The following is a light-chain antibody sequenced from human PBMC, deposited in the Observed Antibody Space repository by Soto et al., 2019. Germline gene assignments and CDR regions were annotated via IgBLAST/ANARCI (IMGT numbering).Light chain of an antibody. J-gene: IGKJ1*01. CDR3: LLQNSFPRT. CDR2: GAS. V-gene: IGKV1-17*02. CDR1: HGIRIA. Sequence: DIQMTQSPSSLSASVGDRVTITCRASHGIRIALGWFQQRPGKAPKRLIYGASSLQRGVPSRFSGSGSGTECTLTLSNLQTEDFATYYCLLQNSFPRTFGQGTKGEIQ.